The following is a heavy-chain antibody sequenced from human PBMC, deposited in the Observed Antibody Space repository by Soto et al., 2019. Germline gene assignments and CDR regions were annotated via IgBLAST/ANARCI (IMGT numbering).Heavy chain of an antibody. D-gene: IGHD2-2*03. Sequence: GGSLRLSCAASGFTFDDYAMHWVRQAPGKGLEWVSGISWNSGSIGYADSVKGRFTISRDNAKNSLYLQMNSLRAEDTALYYCAKEALDIVVVPAATDYYYYYMDVWGKGTTVTVSS. J-gene: IGHJ6*03. CDR2: ISWNSGSI. CDR1: GFTFDDYA. CDR3: AKEALDIVVVPAATDYYYYYMDV. V-gene: IGHV3-9*01.